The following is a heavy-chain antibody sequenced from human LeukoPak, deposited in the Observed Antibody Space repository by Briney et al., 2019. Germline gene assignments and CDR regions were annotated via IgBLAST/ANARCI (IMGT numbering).Heavy chain of an antibody. D-gene: IGHD5-18*01. J-gene: IGHJ4*02. Sequence: PGGSLRLSCVASGFTFSNYAMTWVRQAPGKGLEWVSAISGGGDYIYYGDSVKGWFTSSRDNSKSTLYLQMRNLRAEDTAVYYCAKNWGPGMAFYECWGQGTQVTVSS. V-gene: IGHV3-23*01. CDR2: ISGGGDYI. CDR3: AKNWGPGMAFYEC. CDR1: GFTFSNYA.